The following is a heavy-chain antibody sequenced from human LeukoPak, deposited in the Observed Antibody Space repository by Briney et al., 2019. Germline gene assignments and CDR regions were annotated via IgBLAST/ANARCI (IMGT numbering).Heavy chain of an antibody. D-gene: IGHD5-18*01. V-gene: IGHV4-34*01. CDR3: ARGVAQWMQLWTSYGMDV. J-gene: IGHJ6*02. CDR2: INHSGST. CDR1: GGSFSGYY. Sequence: SETLFLTCAVYGGSFSGYYWSWIRQPPGKGLEWIGEINHSGSTNYNPSLKSRVTISVDTSKNQFSLKLSSVTAADTAVYYCARGVAQWMQLWTSYGMDVWGQGTTVTVSS.